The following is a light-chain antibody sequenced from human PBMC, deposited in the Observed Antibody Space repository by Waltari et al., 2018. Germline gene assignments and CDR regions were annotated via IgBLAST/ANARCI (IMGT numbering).Light chain of an antibody. J-gene: IGLJ1*01. CDR1: SSAVGTYNL. CDR3: CSYAGSKFYV. Sequence: QSALTQPASVSGSPGQSITISCTVTSSAVGTYNLVSWYQQHPGKGPKLMIYEVTKRPSGVSNRFSGSKSGNTASLTISGLQAEDEAEYYCCSYAGSKFYVFGTGTKVTVL. CDR2: EVT. V-gene: IGLV2-23*02.